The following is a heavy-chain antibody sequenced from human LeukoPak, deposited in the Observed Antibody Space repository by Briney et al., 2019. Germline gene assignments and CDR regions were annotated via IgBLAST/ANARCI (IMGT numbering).Heavy chain of an antibody. Sequence: GGSLRLSCAASGFTFSSYEMNWVRQAPGKGLEWVSFISNSGNTIYYADSVEGRFTISRDNAKNSLYLQMNSLRAEDTALYYCAKDMRSMVRGAFDYWGQGTLVTVSS. J-gene: IGHJ4*02. CDR1: GFTFSSYE. CDR3: AKDMRSMVRGAFDY. V-gene: IGHV3-48*03. CDR2: ISNSGNTI. D-gene: IGHD3-10*01.